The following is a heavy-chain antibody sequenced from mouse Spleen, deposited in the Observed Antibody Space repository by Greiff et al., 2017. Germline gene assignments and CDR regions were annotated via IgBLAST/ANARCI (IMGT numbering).Heavy chain of an antibody. Sequence: QVQLQQPGAELVRPGSSVKLSCKASGYTFTSYWMHWVKQRPIQGLEWIGNIDPSDSETHYNQKFKDKATLTVDKSSSTAYMQLSSLTSEDSAVYYCARKGAYYNAMDYWGQGTSVTVSS. CDR3: ARKGAYYNAMDY. D-gene: IGHD2-12*01. V-gene: IGHV1-52*01. J-gene: IGHJ4*01. CDR1: GYTFTSYW. CDR2: IDPSDSET.